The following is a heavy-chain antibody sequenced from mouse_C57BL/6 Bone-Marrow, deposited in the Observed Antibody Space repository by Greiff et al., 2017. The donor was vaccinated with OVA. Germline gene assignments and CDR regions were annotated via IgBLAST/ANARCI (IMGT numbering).Heavy chain of an antibody. J-gene: IGHJ1*03. V-gene: IGHV5-17*01. CDR3: ANSFWYFDV. Sequence: EVHLVESGGGLVKPGGSLKLSCAASGFTFSDYGMHWVRQAPAKGLEWVAYISSGSSTIYYADTVKGRFTISRDNAKNTLFLQMTSLRSEDTAMYYCANSFWYFDVWGTGTTVTVSS. D-gene: IGHD1-1*01. CDR1: GFTFSDYG. CDR2: ISSGSSTI.